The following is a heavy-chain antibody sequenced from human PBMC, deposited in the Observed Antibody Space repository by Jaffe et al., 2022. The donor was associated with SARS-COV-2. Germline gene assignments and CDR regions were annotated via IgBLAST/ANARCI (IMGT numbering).Heavy chain of an antibody. Sequence: EVQLLESGGGLVQPGGSLRLSCAASGFTFSSYAMSWVRQAPGKGLEWVSAISGSGGSTYYADSVKGRFTISRDNSKNTLYLQMNSLRAEDTAVYYCAKETIAVAGKDFAYLLYGMDVWGQGTTVTVSS. CDR1: GFTFSSYA. CDR3: AKETIAVAGKDFAYLLYGMDV. CDR2: ISGSGGST. J-gene: IGHJ6*02. D-gene: IGHD6-19*01. V-gene: IGHV3-23*01.